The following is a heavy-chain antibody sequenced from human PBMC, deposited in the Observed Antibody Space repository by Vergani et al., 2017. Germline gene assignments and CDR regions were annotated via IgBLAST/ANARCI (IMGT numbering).Heavy chain of an antibody. Sequence: QVQLQQWGGGLLKPSETLSLTCVVNGGSFTSYHWTWIRQSPGEGLEWVGDIDHTGRPDSNPSLKSRLTMSVDKSRNQFSLPLNSVTATDTAIYFCARMNTETNGHLYYYYYMDVWGQGTAVTVS. V-gene: IGHV4-34*01. J-gene: IGHJ6*03. D-gene: IGHD4-11*01. CDR2: IDHTGRP. CDR1: GGSFTSYH. CDR3: ARMNTETNGHLYYYYYMDV.